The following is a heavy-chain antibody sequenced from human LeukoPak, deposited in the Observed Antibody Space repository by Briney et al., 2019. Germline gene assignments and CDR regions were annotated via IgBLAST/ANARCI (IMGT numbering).Heavy chain of an antibody. D-gene: IGHD3-10*01. V-gene: IGHV3-74*01. CDR3: ARSDGDFDY. J-gene: IGHJ4*02. CDR2: INPDGGSP. Sequence: GGSLRLSCAASGLAFSAYKMHWVRQAPGKGLVWVSRINPDGGSPAYADSVKGRFTISRDNAKNTLYLQMNSLRADDTAVYYCARSDGDFDYWGQGTLVTVSS. CDR1: GLAFSAYK.